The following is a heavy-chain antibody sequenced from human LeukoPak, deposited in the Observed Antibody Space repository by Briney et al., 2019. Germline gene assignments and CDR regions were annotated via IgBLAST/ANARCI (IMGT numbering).Heavy chain of an antibody. CDR1: GGSISSSSYY. J-gene: IGHJ3*02. CDR3: ARGLAGKNVVTAIHAFDI. V-gene: IGHV4-39*07. D-gene: IGHD2-21*02. Sequence: PSETLSLTCTVSGGSISSSSYYWGWIRQPPGKGLEWIGSIYYSGSTYYNPSLKSRVTISVDTSKNQFSLKLSSVTAADTAVYYCARGLAGKNVVTAIHAFDIWGQGTMVTISS. CDR2: IYYSGST.